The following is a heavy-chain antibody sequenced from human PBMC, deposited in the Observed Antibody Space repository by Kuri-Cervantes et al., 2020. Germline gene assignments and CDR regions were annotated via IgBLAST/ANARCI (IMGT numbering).Heavy chain of an antibody. Sequence: GESLKISCAVSGFTISSNYMSWVRQAPGKGLEWVSVIYSGGDTYYADSVKGRFTISRDNSKNTLYLQMNSLRAEDTAVYYCARWASDAFDIWGQGTMVTVSS. V-gene: IGHV3-66*01. J-gene: IGHJ3*02. CDR1: GFTISSNY. CDR2: IYSGGDT. CDR3: ARWASDAFDI.